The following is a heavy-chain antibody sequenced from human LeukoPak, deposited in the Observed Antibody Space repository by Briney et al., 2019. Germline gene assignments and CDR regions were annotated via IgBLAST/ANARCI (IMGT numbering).Heavy chain of an antibody. V-gene: IGHV4-4*02. J-gene: IGHJ6*03. CDR1: GGSISSSNW. CDR3: ARFSAVTTYYYYYMDV. CDR2: IYHSGST. D-gene: IGHD4-11*01. Sequence: SGTLSLTCAVSGGSISSSNWWSWVRQPPGKGLEWIGEIYHSGSTNYNPSLKSRVTISVDKSKNQFSLKLSSVTAADTAVYYCARFSAVTTYYYYYMDVWGKGTTVTVSS.